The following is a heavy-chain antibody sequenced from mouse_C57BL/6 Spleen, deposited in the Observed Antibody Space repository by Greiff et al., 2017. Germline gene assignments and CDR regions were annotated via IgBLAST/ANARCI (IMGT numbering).Heavy chain of an antibody. CDR1: GYTFTSYW. J-gene: IGHJ2*01. CDR3: ARSESLDY. Sequence: VQLQQPGAELVRPGSSVKLSCKASGYTFTSYWMDWVKQRPGQGLEWIGNIYPSDSETHYNQKFKDKATLTVDKSSSTAYMQLSSLTSEDSAVYYCARSESLDYWGQGTTLTVSS. V-gene: IGHV1-61*01. CDR2: IYPSDSET.